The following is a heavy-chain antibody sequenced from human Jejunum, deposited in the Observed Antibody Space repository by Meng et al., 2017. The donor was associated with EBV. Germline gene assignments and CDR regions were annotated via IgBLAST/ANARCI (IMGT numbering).Heavy chain of an antibody. V-gene: IGHV3-74*01. CDR1: GFTLSDHW. D-gene: IGHD1-26*01. CDR3: TRAGYYRFDY. Sequence: VQVVESGGGLVQPGGSLRLSCAASGFTLSDHWIHWVRQAPGEGLMWVSRINHDGRTINYGDSVKGRFTISRDNAKNTVYLQMNSLRAEDTAVYYCTRAGYYRFDYRGQGALVTVSS. J-gene: IGHJ4*02. CDR2: INHDGRTI.